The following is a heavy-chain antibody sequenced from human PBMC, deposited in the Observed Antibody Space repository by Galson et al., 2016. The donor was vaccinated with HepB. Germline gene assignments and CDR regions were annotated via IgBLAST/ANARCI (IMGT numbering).Heavy chain of an antibody. CDR1: GGSVSSASHY. V-gene: IGHV4-61*01. J-gene: IGHJ6*02. D-gene: IGHD2-2*02. CDR2: ISDSEST. CDR3: AKDEGFYNGMDF. Sequence: ATLSPTCTVSGGSVSSASHYLSWVRQPTGKGLEWIGNISDSESTHYNPSLKGRVTISLDRSKNQFSLRLNSVIAADTAGYYCAKDEGFYNGMDFWGQGTTVTVSS.